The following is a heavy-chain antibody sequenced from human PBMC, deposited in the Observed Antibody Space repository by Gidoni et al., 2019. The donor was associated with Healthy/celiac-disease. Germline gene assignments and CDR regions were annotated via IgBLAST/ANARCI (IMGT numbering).Heavy chain of an antibody. CDR1: GYTFTSYD. CDR3: ARAPTYYDFWSGFSRPYYYGMDV. V-gene: IGHV1-8*01. CDR2: MNPNSGNT. D-gene: IGHD3-3*01. J-gene: IGHJ6*02. Sequence: QVQLVQSGAEVKKPGASVKVSCKASGYTFTSYDIHWVRQATGQGLEWMGWMNPNSGNTGYAQKFQGRVTMTRNTSISTAYMELSSLRSEDTAVYYCARAPTYYDFWSGFSRPYYYGMDVWGQGTTVTVSS.